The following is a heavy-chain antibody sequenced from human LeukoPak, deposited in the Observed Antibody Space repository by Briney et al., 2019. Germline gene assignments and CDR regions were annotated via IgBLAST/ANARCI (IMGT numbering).Heavy chain of an antibody. V-gene: IGHV3-23*01. CDR2: ISGNGGSS. J-gene: IGHJ4*02. Sequence: QSGGSLRLSCAASGFTFSNSAMSWVRQAPGKGLEWVSGISGNGGSSYYADSVKGRFTISRDNSKNTLYLQMNSLRAEDTAVYYCAKERLKLVVPFYWGQGTLVTVSS. D-gene: IGHD2-15*01. CDR1: GFTFSNSA. CDR3: AKERLKLVVPFY.